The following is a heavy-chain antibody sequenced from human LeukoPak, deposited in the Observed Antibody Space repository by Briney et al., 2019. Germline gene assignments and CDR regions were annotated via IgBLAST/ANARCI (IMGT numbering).Heavy chain of an antibody. Sequence: GASVKVSCKASGYTFTSYYMHWVRQAPGQGLEWMGIINPSGGSTSYAQKFQARVTMTRDMSTSTVYMELSSLRSDDTAVYYCASLKNSYDSSGYLVTDAFDIWGQGTMVTVSS. J-gene: IGHJ3*02. V-gene: IGHV1-46*01. CDR2: INPSGGST. CDR3: ASLKNSYDSSGYLVTDAFDI. D-gene: IGHD3-22*01. CDR1: GYTFTSYY.